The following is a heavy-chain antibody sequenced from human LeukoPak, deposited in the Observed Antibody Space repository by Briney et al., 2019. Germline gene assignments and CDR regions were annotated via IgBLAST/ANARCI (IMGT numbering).Heavy chain of an antibody. Sequence: GASVKVSCKASGYTFTSYDINWVRQATGQGLEWMGWMNPNSGNTGYAQKFQGRVTMTRNTSISTAYMELSSLRSEDTAVYYCARAEGGVIFGVVIGAFDIWGQGTMVTVSS. V-gene: IGHV1-8*01. CDR1: GYTFTSYD. J-gene: IGHJ3*02. D-gene: IGHD3-3*01. CDR2: MNPNSGNT. CDR3: ARAEGGVIFGVVIGAFDI.